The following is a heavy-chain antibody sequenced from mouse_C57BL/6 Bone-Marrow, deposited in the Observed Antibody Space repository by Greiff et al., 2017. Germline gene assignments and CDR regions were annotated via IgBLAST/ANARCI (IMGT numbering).Heavy chain of an antibody. J-gene: IGHJ4*01. D-gene: IGHD1-1*01. V-gene: IGHV1-69*01. CDR2: IDPSDSYT. CDR3: ARKRYYYGSSVYAMDY. Sequence: QVQLQQPGAELVMPGASVKLSCKASGYTFTSYWMHWVKQRPGQGLEWIGEIDPSDSYTNSNQKFKGKSTLTVDKSSSTAYMQLSSLTSEDSAVYYCARKRYYYGSSVYAMDYWGQGTSDTVSS. CDR1: GYTFTSYW.